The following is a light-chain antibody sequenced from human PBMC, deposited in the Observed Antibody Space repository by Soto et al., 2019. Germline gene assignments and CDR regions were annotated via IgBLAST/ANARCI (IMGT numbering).Light chain of an antibody. CDR3: QQRINWIT. V-gene: IGKV3-11*01. CDR1: QSVSSY. CDR2: DAS. J-gene: IGKJ5*01. Sequence: EIVLTQSPATLSLSPGERATLSFRASQSVSSYLVWYQQKPGQAPRFLIYDASNRATGIPARFSGSGSGTDFTLTISSLEPEDFAVYYCQQRINWITFGQGTRLEI.